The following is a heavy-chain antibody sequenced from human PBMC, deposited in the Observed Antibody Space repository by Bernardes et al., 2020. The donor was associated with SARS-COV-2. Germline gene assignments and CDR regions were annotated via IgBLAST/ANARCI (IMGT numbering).Heavy chain of an antibody. V-gene: IGHV3-13*01. Sequence: GGSLRLSCAASGFTFSSYDMHWVRQATGPGLAWVSAIGTAGDTYYPGSVKGRFTISRENAKNSLYLQMNSLRAGDTAVYYCARAGELLHAFDIWGQGTMVTVSS. CDR2: IGTAGDT. J-gene: IGHJ3*02. D-gene: IGHD1-26*01. CDR1: GFTFSSYD. CDR3: ARAGELLHAFDI.